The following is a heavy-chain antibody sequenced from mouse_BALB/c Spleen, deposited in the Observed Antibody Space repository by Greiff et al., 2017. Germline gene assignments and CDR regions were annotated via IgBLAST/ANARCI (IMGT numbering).Heavy chain of an antibody. D-gene: IGHD2-13*01. Sequence: EVQLMESGGGLVQPGGSRKLSCAASGFTFSSFGMHWVRQALEKGLEWVAYISSGSSTIYYAETVKGRFTISRDNPKNTLFLQMTSLRSEDTAMYYCARSGDSYYAMDYWGQGTSVTVSS. V-gene: IGHV5-17*02. CDR1: GFTFSSFG. J-gene: IGHJ4*01. CDR2: ISSGSSTI. CDR3: ARSGDSYYAMDY.